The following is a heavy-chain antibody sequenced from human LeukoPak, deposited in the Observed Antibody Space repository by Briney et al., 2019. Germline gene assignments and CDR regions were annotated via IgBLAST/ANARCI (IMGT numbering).Heavy chain of an antibody. D-gene: IGHD3-10*01. CDR2: ISAYNGNT. J-gene: IGHJ5*02. Sequence: ASVKDSCKASGYTFTSYDSNWVRQAPGQGLEWMGWISAYNGNTNYAQKLQGRVTMTTETSTSTAYMELRSLRSDDTAVYYCARAFGVLGGLNWFDPWGQGTLVTVSS. V-gene: IGHV1-18*01. CDR3: ARAFGVLGGLNWFDP. CDR1: GYTFTSYD.